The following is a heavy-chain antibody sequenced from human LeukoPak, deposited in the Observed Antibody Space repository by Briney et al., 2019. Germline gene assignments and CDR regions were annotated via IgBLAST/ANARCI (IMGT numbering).Heavy chain of an antibody. CDR2: INWNGGST. Sequence: GGSLRLSCAASGFTFDDYGMSWVRQAPGKGLEWVSGINWNGGSTGYADSVKGRFTISRDNAKNSLYLQMNSLRAEDTALYYCARGGCSSTSCPYYYYYYMDVWGKGTTVTVPS. CDR3: ARGGCSSTSCPYYYYYYMDV. V-gene: IGHV3-20*04. D-gene: IGHD2-2*01. J-gene: IGHJ6*03. CDR1: GFTFDDYG.